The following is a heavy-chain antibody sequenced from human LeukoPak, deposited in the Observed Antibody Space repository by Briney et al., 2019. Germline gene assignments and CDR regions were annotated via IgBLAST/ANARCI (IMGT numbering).Heavy chain of an antibody. CDR2: ISSSSSYI. CDR1: GFTFSSYS. D-gene: IGHD3-22*01. V-gene: IGHV3-21*04. J-gene: IGHJ3*02. CDR3: AKGITMIVVEDAFDI. Sequence: PGGSLRLSCAASGFTFSSYSMNWVRQAPGKGLEWVSSISSSSSYIYYADSVKGRFTISRDNAKNSLYLQMNSLRAEDTAVYYCAKGITMIVVEDAFDIWGQGTMVTVSS.